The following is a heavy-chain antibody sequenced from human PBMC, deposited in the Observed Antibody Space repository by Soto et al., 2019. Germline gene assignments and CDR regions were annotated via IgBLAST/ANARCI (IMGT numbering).Heavy chain of an antibody. CDR3: QTQLLPGDY. CDR2: IKQDGSEI. Sequence: EVQLVESGGGLVQPGGSLRLSCVASGFTFNTSWMTWVRQAPGKGLEWVANIKQDGSEIYYVDSVKGRFIISRDNAKSSLFLQMNSLRAEDTGLYYCQTQLLPGDYWGQGTLVTVCS. V-gene: IGHV3-7*02. CDR1: GFTFNTSW. J-gene: IGHJ4*02. D-gene: IGHD1-26*01.